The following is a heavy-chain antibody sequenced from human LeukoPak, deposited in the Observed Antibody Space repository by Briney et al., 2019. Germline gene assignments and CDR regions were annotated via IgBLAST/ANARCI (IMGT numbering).Heavy chain of an antibody. Sequence: PSQTLSLTCAISGDSVSSISVAWNWIRQSSSRGLEWLGRTYYRSKWYYEYAVSVKGRININPDPSKNQFSLQLNSVTPEDTAVYYCALARSEYHYGMDVWGQGTTVTVSS. V-gene: IGHV6-1*01. CDR2: TYYRSKWYY. CDR3: ALARSEYHYGMDV. J-gene: IGHJ6*02. CDR1: GDSVSSISVA.